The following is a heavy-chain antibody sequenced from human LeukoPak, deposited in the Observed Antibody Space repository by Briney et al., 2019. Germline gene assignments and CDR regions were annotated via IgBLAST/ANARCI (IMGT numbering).Heavy chain of an antibody. V-gene: IGHV1-2*02. CDR3: ARDFSWGVDY. Sequence: ASVTVSCKASGFTFTCQYMHWVRQAPGQGREWMGWINGNSGGTNYARNFQEGVTLTRDTSISTVYMELSRLRIDDTAVYYCARDFSWGVDYWGQGTLVTVSS. D-gene: IGHD3-10*01. J-gene: IGHJ4*02. CDR1: GFTFTCQY. CDR2: INGNSGGT.